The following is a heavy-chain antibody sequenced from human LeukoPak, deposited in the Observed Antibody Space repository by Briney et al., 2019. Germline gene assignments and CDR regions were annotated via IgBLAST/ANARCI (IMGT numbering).Heavy chain of an antibody. J-gene: IGHJ5*02. Sequence: GGSLRLSCAASGFTVSSNYMSWVRQAPGKGLEWVSAISGSGGSTYYADSVKGRFTISRDNSKNTLYLQMNSLRAEDTAVYYCAKARIAVAGRFDPWGQGTLVTVSS. CDR2: ISGSGGST. D-gene: IGHD6-19*01. V-gene: IGHV3-23*01. CDR1: GFTVSSNY. CDR3: AKARIAVAGRFDP.